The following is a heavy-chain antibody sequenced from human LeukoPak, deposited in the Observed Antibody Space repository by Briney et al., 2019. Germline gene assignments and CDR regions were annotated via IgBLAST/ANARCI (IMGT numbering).Heavy chain of an antibody. J-gene: IGHJ4*02. CDR1: GFTFSSYS. CDR3: AREYSSGWYGVDY. Sequence: RGSLRLSCAASGFTFSSYSMNWVRQAPGKGLEWVSSISSSSSYIYYADSVKGRFTISRDNAKNSLYLQMNSLRAEDTAVYYCAREYSSGWYGVDYWGQGTLVTVSS. CDR2: ISSSSSYI. D-gene: IGHD6-19*01. V-gene: IGHV3-21*01.